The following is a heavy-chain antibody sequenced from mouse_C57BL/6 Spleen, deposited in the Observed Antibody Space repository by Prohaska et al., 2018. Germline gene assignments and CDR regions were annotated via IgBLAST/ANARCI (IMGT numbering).Heavy chain of an antibody. J-gene: IGHJ3*01. CDR1: GYTFTSYW. CDR2: IDPSDSYT. D-gene: IGHD2-4*01. Sequence: GAELVRPGTSVKLSCKASGYTFTSYWMHWVKQRPGQGLEWIGVIDPSDSYTNYNQKFKGKATLTVDTSSSTAYMQLSSLTSEDSAVYYCARRGDDYPFAYWGQGTLVTVSA. CDR3: ARRGDDYPFAY. V-gene: IGHV1-59*01.